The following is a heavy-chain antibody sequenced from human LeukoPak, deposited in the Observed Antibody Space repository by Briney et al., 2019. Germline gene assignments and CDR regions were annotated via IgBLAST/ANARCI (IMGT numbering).Heavy chain of an antibody. Sequence: PGGSLRLSCAASGFTFSSYGIHWVRQAPGKGLEWVAFISYDGSDKSYADSVMGRFTISRDNSKNMLYLQMSSLRAEDTAVYYCARVAAAGTWGQGTLVTVSS. CDR2: ISYDGSDK. D-gene: IGHD6-13*01. CDR1: GFTFSSYG. J-gene: IGHJ5*02. CDR3: ARVAAAGT. V-gene: IGHV3-33*01.